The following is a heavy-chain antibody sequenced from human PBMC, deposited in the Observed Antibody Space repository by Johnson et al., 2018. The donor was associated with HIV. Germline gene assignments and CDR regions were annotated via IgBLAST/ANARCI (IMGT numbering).Heavy chain of an antibody. CDR3: GKGVNTAMVLLGAFDI. J-gene: IGHJ3*02. CDR2: ISYDGSNK. D-gene: IGHD5-18*01. Sequence: VQLVESGGGVVRPGGSLRLSCAASGFTFNNFAMHWVRQAPGKGLEWVAVISYDGSNKAFADSLKGRFTISRDNSKNTVYLQMNSLRAEDTALYYCGKGVNTAMVLLGAFDIWGQGTMVTVSS. CDR1: GFTFNNFA. V-gene: IGHV3-30*14.